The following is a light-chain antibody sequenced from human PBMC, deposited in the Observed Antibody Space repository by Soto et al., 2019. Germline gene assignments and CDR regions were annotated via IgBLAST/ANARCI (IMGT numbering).Light chain of an antibody. J-gene: IGKJ2*01. CDR3: QQYNSYPYT. V-gene: IGKV1-5*03. Sequence: DIQMTQSPSTLSASVGARVTITCRASQGISSWLAWYQQKPGKAPKLLIYKASSLESGVPSGFSGSGSGTEFTLTISSLQPDDFATYYCQQYNSYPYTFGQGTKLEIK. CDR2: KAS. CDR1: QGISSW.